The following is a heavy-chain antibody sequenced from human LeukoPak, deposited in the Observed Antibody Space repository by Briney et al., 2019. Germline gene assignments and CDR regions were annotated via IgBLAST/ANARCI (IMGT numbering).Heavy chain of an antibody. D-gene: IGHD1-1*01. J-gene: IGHJ3*02. Sequence: SETLSLTCTVSGGSISSYYWSWIRQPPGKGLEWIGYIYYSGSTDYNPSLKSRVTISVDTSKNQFSLKLSSVTAADTAVYYCARESGEAFDIWGQGTMVTVSS. CDR1: GGSISSYY. CDR3: ARESGEAFDI. CDR2: IYYSGST. V-gene: IGHV4-59*01.